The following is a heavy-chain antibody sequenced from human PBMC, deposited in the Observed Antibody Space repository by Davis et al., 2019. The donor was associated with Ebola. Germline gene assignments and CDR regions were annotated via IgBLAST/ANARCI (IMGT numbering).Heavy chain of an antibody. D-gene: IGHD3-9*01. CDR2: IIPILGIA. V-gene: IGHV1-69*04. CDR1: GGTFSSYA. Sequence: AASVKVSCKASGGTFSSYAISWVRQAPGQGLEWMGRIIPILGIANYAQKFQGRVTITADKSTSTAYMELSSLRSEDTAVYYCARADYDILTGYYLDPWGQGTLVTVSS. CDR3: ARADYDILTGYYLDP. J-gene: IGHJ5*02.